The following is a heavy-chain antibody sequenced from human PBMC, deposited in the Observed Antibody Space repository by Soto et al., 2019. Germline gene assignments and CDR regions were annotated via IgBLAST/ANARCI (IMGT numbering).Heavy chain of an antibody. CDR3: VRDVSSSIDC. CDR1: GYTFTAYA. CDR2: INAGNGDT. Sequence: QVQLVQSGAEVKETGASVKVSCKASGYTFTAYALHWVRQAPGHRLEWMGWINAGNGDTKYSQKFQDRVTITRDTSASTVYMEMSSLRSEDTTVYYCVRDVSSSIDCWGQGTLVTVSS. J-gene: IGHJ4*02. V-gene: IGHV1-3*01. D-gene: IGHD6-6*01.